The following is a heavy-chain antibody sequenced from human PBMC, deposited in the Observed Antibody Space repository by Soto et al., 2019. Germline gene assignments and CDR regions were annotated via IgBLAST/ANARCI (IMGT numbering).Heavy chain of an antibody. CDR1: GGTFSSYA. D-gene: IGHD3-3*01. CDR2: IIPIFGTA. CDR3: ARESSERITIFGVAPGWFDP. V-gene: IGHV1-69*06. Sequence: SVKVSCKASGGTFSSYAISWVRQAPGQGLEWMGGIIPIFGTANYAQKFQGRVTITADKSTSTAYMELSSLRSEDTAVYYCARESSERITIFGVAPGWFDPWGQGTLVTVSS. J-gene: IGHJ5*02.